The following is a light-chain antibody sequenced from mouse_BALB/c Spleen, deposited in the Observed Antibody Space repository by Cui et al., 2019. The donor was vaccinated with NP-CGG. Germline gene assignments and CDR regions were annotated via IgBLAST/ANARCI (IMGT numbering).Light chain of an antibody. V-gene: IGLV1*01. CDR1: TGAITTSNY. CDR3: ALWYSNHWV. J-gene: IGLJ1*01. Sequence: QAVVTQESALTTSPGETVTLTCLPSTGAITTSNYANWVQEKPDHLFTGLIGGTNNRAPGVPARFSGSLIGDKAALTITGAQTEDEAIYFCALWYSNHWVFGGGTKLTVL. CDR2: GTN.